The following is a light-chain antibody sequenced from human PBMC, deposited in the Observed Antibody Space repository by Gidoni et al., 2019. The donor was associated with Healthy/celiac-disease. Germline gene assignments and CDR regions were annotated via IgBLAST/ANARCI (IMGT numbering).Light chain of an antibody. CDR3: QQYYSTPYT. Sequence: DIGMTQSPDSLAVSLGERATINCKSSQSVLYSSNNKNYLAWYQQKPGQPPKLLIYWASTRASGVHDRFSGSGSGTDFTLTISSLQAEDVAVYYCQQYYSTPYTFGQGTKLEIK. CDR2: WAS. J-gene: IGKJ2*01. CDR1: QSVLYSSNNKNY. V-gene: IGKV4-1*01.